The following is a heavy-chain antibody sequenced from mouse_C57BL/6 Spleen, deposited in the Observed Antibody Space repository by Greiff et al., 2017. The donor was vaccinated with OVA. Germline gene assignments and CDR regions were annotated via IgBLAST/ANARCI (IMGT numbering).Heavy chain of an antibody. Sequence: EVKLVESGGGLVKPGGSLKLSCAASGFTFSDYGMHWVRQAPEKGLEWVAYISSGSSTIYYADTVKGRLTLSRDNAKNTLFLQMTSLRSEDTAMYYCARGEVTPGDWGQGTTLTVSS. CDR2: ISSGSSTI. V-gene: IGHV5-17*01. CDR1: GFTFSDYG. CDR3: ARGEVTPGD. J-gene: IGHJ2*01. D-gene: IGHD2-2*01.